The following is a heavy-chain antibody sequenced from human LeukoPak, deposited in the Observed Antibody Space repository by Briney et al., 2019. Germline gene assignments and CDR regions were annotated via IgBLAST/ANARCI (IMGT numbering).Heavy chain of an antibody. Sequence: GGSLRLSCAASGFKFDDYAMHWVRQAPGKGLEWVSGISWTSASVGYADSVKGRFTISRDNARNSLYLQMNSLTTEDTALYYCAKAATVIRSFDWLNHWGQGTLVTVSS. J-gene: IGHJ5*02. D-gene: IGHD3-16*02. CDR3: AKAATVIRSFDWLNH. CDR1: GFKFDDYA. V-gene: IGHV3-9*01. CDR2: ISWTSASV.